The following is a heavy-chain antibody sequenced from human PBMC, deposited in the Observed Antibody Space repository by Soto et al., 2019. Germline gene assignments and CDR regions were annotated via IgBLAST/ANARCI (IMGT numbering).Heavy chain of an antibody. CDR1: GYTFTGYY. V-gene: IGHV1-2*04. D-gene: IGHD5-18*01. CDR3: ARSPYTAYYYYYGMDV. J-gene: IGHJ6*02. Sequence: ASVKVSCKASGYTFTGYYMHWVRQAPGQGLEWMGWINPNSGGTNYAQKFQGWVTMTRDTSISTAYMELSRLRSDDTAVYYCARSPYTAYYYYYGMDVWGQGTTVTVSS. CDR2: INPNSGGT.